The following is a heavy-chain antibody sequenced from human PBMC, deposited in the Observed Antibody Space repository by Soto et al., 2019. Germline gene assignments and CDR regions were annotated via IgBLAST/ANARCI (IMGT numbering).Heavy chain of an antibody. CDR3: AQAGYYYDSSGSFDY. CDR1: GGSISSYY. V-gene: IGHV4-59*01. D-gene: IGHD3-22*01. CDR2: IYYSGST. J-gene: IGHJ4*02. Sequence: SETLSLTCTVSGGSISSYYWSWIRQPPGKGLEWIGYIYYSGSTNYNPSLKSRVTISVDTSKNQFSLKLSSVTAADTAVYYCAQAGYYYDSSGSFDYWGQGIXVTVSS.